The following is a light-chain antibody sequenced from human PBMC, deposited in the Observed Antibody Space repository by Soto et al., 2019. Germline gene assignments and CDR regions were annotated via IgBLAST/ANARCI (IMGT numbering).Light chain of an antibody. CDR1: QSVSSSY. Sequence: VMTQSPATLSLSPGESATLSCRASQSVSSSYLAWYQQKPGQAPRLLIYDASNRATGIPARFSGSGSGTDFTLTISSLEPEDFAVYYCQQRSNWPPRITFGQGTKVDIK. CDR3: QQRSNWPPRIT. J-gene: IGKJ1*01. V-gene: IGKV3D-20*02. CDR2: DAS.